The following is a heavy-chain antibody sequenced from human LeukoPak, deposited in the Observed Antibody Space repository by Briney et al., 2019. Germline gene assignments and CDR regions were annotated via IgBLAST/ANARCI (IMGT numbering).Heavy chain of an antibody. Sequence: SETLSLTCTVSGGSISSYYWSWIRQPPGKGLEWIGYIYTSGSTNYNPSLKSRVTISVDTSKNQFSLKLSSVTAADTAVYYCARHVGYCSGGSCYSGPYYYYYMDVWGKGTTVTVSS. V-gene: IGHV4-4*09. CDR2: IYTSGST. D-gene: IGHD2-15*01. CDR1: GGSISSYY. J-gene: IGHJ6*03. CDR3: ARHVGYCSGGSCYSGPYYYYYMDV.